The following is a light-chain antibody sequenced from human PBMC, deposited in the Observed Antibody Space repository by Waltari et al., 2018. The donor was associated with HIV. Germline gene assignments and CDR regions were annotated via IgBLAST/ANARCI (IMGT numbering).Light chain of an antibody. CDR1: QTISSW. V-gene: IGKV1-5*03. CDR3: QQYNSYSWT. Sequence: DIQMTQSPSTLSASVGDRVTITCRASQTISSWLAWYQQKPGKGPNLLIYKASSLETGVPSRFRGSGSGTEFVLTISSLQPDHFATYSCQQYNSYSWTFVQGTKVEIK. CDR2: KAS. J-gene: IGKJ1*01.